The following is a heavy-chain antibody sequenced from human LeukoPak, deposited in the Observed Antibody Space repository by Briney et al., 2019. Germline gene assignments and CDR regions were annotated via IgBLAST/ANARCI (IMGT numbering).Heavy chain of an antibody. CDR2: ISGSGGST. CDR3: AKGYYGSGSYGWFDY. D-gene: IGHD3-10*01. J-gene: IGHJ4*02. CDR1: GFTFSNYG. Sequence: GGSLRLSCAASGFTFSNYGMNWVRQAPGKGLEWVSSISGSGGSTYYADSVKGRFTISRDNSKNTLFLHMNSLRAEDTAVYSCAKGYYGSGSYGWFDYWGQGTLVTVSS. V-gene: IGHV3-23*01.